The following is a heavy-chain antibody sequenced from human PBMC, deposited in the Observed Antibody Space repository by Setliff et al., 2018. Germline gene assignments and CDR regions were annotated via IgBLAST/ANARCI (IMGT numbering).Heavy chain of an antibody. CDR3: ARALGYCSRTSCYADAFDI. CDR2: MYHSGST. Sequence: SETLSLTCAVSGYSISSDYYWGWIRQPPGKGLEWIGSMYHSGSTYYNPSLKSRVTISVDTSKNHFSLKLNYVTAADTAVYYCARALGYCSRTSCYADAFDIWGQGTMVTVSS. CDR1: GYSISSDYY. V-gene: IGHV4-38-2*01. J-gene: IGHJ3*02. D-gene: IGHD2-2*01.